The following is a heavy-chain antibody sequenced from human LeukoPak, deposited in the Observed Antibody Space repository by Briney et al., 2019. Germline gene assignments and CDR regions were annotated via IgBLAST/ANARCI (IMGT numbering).Heavy chain of an antibody. Sequence: QAGGSLRLSCAASGFTFSSYAMSWVRQAPGKGLEWVSAISGSGGSTYYADSVKGRFTISRGNSKNTLYLQMNSLRAEDTAVYYCAKDRGSHRDWGSYRPNWFDPWGQGTLVTVSS. V-gene: IGHV3-23*01. D-gene: IGHD3-16*02. CDR1: GFTFSSYA. J-gene: IGHJ5*02. CDR3: AKDRGSHRDWGSYRPNWFDP. CDR2: ISGSGGST.